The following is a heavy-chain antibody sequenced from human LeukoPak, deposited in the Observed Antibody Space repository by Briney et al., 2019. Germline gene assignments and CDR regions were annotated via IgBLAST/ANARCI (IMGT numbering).Heavy chain of an antibody. J-gene: IGHJ4*02. Sequence: ALVKVSCKSSGGTFSSYAIIWVRQAPGQGLEWMGRIIPILGIANYAQKFQGRVTITADKSTSTAYMELSSLRSEDTAVYYCARTPGFRSTSFFDYWGQGTLVTVSS. V-gene: IGHV1-69*04. CDR3: ARTPGFRSTSFFDY. D-gene: IGHD2-2*01. CDR1: GGTFSSYA. CDR2: IIPILGIA.